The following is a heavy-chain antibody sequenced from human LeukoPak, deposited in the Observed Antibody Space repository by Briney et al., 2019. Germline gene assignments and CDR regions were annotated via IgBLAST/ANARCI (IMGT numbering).Heavy chain of an antibody. Sequence: GGSLRLSCAASGFTFNNYGMHWVRRAPGKGLEWVAVISYDGSNKYYADSVKGRFTISRDNSKNTLYLQMNSLRAEDTAVYYCAKDRTAGYYYGMDVWGQGTTVTVSS. CDR3: AKDRTAGYYYGMDV. CDR2: ISYDGSNK. V-gene: IGHV3-30*18. CDR1: GFTFNNYG. D-gene: IGHD2-15*01. J-gene: IGHJ6*02.